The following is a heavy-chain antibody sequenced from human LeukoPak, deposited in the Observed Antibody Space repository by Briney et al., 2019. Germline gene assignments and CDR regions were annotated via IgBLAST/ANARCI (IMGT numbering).Heavy chain of an antibody. V-gene: IGHV3-23*01. CDR3: AKAHGGSYHSGID. CDR1: GFTFSSYA. D-gene: IGHD1-26*01. CDR2: ISGSDGST. J-gene: IGHJ4*02. Sequence: GESLRLSCAASGFTFSSYAMSWVRQAPGKGLEWVSVISGSDGSTYYADSVKGRFTISRDNSKNTLYLQLNSLRVEDTAEYYCAKAHGGSYHSGIDWGQGTLVIVSS.